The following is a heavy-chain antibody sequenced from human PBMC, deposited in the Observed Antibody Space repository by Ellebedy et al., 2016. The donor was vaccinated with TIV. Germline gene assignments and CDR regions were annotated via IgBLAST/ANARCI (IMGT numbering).Heavy chain of an antibody. D-gene: IGHD2-15*01. CDR2: ISYDGSNK. J-gene: IGHJ4*02. V-gene: IGHV3-30*03. CDR1: GFTFSGYG. Sequence: GGSLRLSCAASGFTFSGYGMHWVRQAPGKGLEWVAVISYDGSNKYYADSVKGRFTISRDNSKNTLYLQMNSLRAEDTAVYYCAIGGRYCSGGSCYQNPFDYWGQGTLATVSS. CDR3: AIGGRYCSGGSCYQNPFDY.